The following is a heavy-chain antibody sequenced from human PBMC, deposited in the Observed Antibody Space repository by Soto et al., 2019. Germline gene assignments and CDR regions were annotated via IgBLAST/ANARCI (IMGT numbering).Heavy chain of an antibody. J-gene: IGHJ4*02. CDR2: IVVGSGNT. Sequence: SVKVSCKASGFTFTSSAVQWVRKARGQRLEWIGWIVVGSGNTNDAQKFQERVTITRDMSTSTAYMELSSLRSEDTAVYYCAADYNYYDSCGYVWVDYWGQGTLVTVSS. CDR3: AADYNYYDSCGYVWVDY. V-gene: IGHV1-58*01. D-gene: IGHD3-22*01. CDR1: GFTFTSSA.